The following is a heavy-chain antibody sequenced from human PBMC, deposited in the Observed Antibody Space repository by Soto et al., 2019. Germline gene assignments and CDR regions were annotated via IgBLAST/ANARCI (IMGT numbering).Heavy chain of an antibody. V-gene: IGHV4-30-2*01. Sequence: QLQLQESGSGFVKPSQTLSLTCAVSGASVSSDGYSWSWVRQTPGKGLEWIGYIYPSGSSTYYNPSLKSRVTMSEDSAKNHFSLNMTSMTAADTAIYYCVRGGRTGTMLGPWGQGTLVAVSS. CDR3: VRGGRTGTMLGP. CDR2: IYPSGSST. CDR1: GASVSSDGYS. J-gene: IGHJ5*02. D-gene: IGHD1-7*01.